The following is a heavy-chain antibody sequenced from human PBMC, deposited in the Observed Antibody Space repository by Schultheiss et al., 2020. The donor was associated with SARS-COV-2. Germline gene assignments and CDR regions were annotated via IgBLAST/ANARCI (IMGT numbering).Heavy chain of an antibody. CDR2: IWYDGSNK. Sequence: GGSLRLSCAASGFTFSDYWVHWVRQAPGKGLEWVAVIWYDGSNKYYADSVKGRFTISRDNSKNTLYLQMNSLRAEDTAVYYCASDGSGSYYGWFDPWGQGTLVTVSS. J-gene: IGHJ5*02. CDR1: GFTFSDYW. D-gene: IGHD3-10*01. CDR3: ASDGSGSYYGWFDP. V-gene: IGHV3-33*08.